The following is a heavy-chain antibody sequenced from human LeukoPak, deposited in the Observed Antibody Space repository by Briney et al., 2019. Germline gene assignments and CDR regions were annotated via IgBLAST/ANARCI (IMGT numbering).Heavy chain of an antibody. CDR1: SESFSGYF. CDR3: ARGSIYYGDSSAYFDY. J-gene: IGHJ4*02. Sequence: SETLSLTCGVYSESFSGYFWTYIRQPPGGGLEWIGDINHRGSTNYNPSLKSRVIISVDTSNNQFSLRLTSVTAADTAVYYCARGSIYYGDSSAYFDYWGQGSLVTVSS. V-gene: IGHV4-34*01. D-gene: IGHD3-22*01. CDR2: INHRGST.